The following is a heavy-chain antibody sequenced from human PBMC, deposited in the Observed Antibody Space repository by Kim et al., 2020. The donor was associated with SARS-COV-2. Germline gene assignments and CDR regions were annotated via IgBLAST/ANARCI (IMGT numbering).Heavy chain of an antibody. CDR3: AKYPAEFYGDYYPFDH. V-gene: IGHV3-23*01. D-gene: IGHD4-17*01. Sequence: GGSLRLSCAVSGFTFSSYAMSWVRQAPGKGLEWVSGISGGGGSTYYADSVKGRFTISRDNSKNTLYLQMNSLRAEDTAVYYCAKYPAEFYGDYYPFDHWGQGTLVTFSA. CDR1: GFTFSSYA. CDR2: ISGGGGST. J-gene: IGHJ4*02.